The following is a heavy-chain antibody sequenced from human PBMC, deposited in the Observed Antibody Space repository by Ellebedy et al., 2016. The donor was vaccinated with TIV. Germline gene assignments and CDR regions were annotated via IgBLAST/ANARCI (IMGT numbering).Heavy chain of an antibody. J-gene: IGHJ4*02. V-gene: IGHV4-4*07. CDR3: ARDAGSGWYDTRL. D-gene: IGHD6-13*01. CDR2: MYTSGST. Sequence: MPSETLSLTCTVTGGPISSYYCTWIRQPAGKGLEWIGRMYTSGSTNYNPSLKSRVTMSVDTSKNQFSLKLSAVTAADTAVYYCARDAGSGWYDTRLWGQGTLVTVSS. CDR1: GGPISSYY.